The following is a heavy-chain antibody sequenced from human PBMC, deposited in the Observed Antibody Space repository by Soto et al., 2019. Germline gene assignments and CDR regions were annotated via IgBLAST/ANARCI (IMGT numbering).Heavy chain of an antibody. D-gene: IGHD3-10*01. CDR2: ISDTGGYT. CDR1: GFTFSSFA. J-gene: IGHJ4*02. CDR3: VKDHGTAMVRWGLAS. Sequence: EVQLEESGGNLVQPGGSLRLSCSASGFTFSSFAMHWVRQAPGKGLEYISSISDTGGYTPYADSVKGRFTISRDNSKNTLYLPMSSLRPDDTAVYYCVKDHGTAMVRWGLASWGQGALVTVSS. V-gene: IGHV3-64D*06.